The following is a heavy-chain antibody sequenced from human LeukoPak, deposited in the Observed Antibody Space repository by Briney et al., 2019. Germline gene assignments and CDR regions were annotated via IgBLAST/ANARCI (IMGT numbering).Heavy chain of an antibody. CDR2: ISVSGGST. V-gene: IGHV3-23*01. Sequence: GGSLRLSCAASGFTFSNYAMSWVRQAPGKGLEWVSTISVSGGSTYNADSVKGRFTISRDNSKNTLYLQMNSLRAEDTAVYYCAKVTISDYFDYWGQGTLVTVSS. D-gene: IGHD2-21*01. CDR3: AKVTISDYFDY. CDR1: GFTFSNYA. J-gene: IGHJ4*02.